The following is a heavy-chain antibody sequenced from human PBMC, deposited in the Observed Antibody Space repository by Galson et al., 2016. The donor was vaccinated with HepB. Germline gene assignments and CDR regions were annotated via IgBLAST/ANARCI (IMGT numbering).Heavy chain of an antibody. J-gene: IGHJ5*02. Sequence: SLRLSCAASGFTFGDYAMHWVRQAPGKGLEWVSGISWNSGNTGYADSVKGRFTISRDNPKNSLYLQMNSLRAEDTALYHCAKAAQRCSSSSCRNWFDPWGQGTLVTVSS. D-gene: IGHD2-2*01. CDR3: AKAAQRCSSSSCRNWFDP. V-gene: IGHV3-9*01. CDR2: ISWNSGNT. CDR1: GFTFGDYA.